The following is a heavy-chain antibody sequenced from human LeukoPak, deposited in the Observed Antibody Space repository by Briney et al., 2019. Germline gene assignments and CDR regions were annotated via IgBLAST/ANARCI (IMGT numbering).Heavy chain of an antibody. Sequence: PSETLSLTCTVSGGSISSTSYYWGWIRQPPGKGLEWIGEINHSGSTNYNPSLKSRVTISVDTSKNQFSLKLTSVTAADTAVYYCAKSVGATSWWGQGTLVTVSS. V-gene: IGHV4-39*07. J-gene: IGHJ4*02. CDR2: INHSGST. CDR3: AKSVGATSW. CDR1: GGSISSTSYY. D-gene: IGHD1-26*01.